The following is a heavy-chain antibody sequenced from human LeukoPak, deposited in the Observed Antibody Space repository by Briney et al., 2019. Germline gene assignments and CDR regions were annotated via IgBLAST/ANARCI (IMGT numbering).Heavy chain of an antibody. CDR3: AREGVSGDAFDT. D-gene: IGHD2-8*01. V-gene: IGHV1-2*02. J-gene: IGHJ3*02. CDR2: INPNSGGT. CDR1: GYTFTGYY. Sequence: ASVKVSCKASGYTFTGYYMHWVRQAPGQGLEWMGWINPNSGGTNYAQEFQGRVTMTRDTSISTAYMELSRLRSDDTAVYYCAREGVSGDAFDTWGQGTMVTVSS.